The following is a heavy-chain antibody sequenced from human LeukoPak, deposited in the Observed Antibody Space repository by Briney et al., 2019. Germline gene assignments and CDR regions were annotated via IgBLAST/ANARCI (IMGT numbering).Heavy chain of an antibody. V-gene: IGHV4-38-2*01. Sequence: SETLSLTCAVSGYSFSSDYYWCFLRQPPKEGLECIASIFHSGSIYYTPSLKSRVTLSVDTSKNQVSLQMSSMTAAATAVYYCAVYGGKTYFFDYWGQGTLVTVSS. CDR2: IFHSGSI. J-gene: IGHJ4*02. CDR1: GYSFSSDYY. D-gene: IGHD4-23*01. CDR3: AVYGGKTYFFDY.